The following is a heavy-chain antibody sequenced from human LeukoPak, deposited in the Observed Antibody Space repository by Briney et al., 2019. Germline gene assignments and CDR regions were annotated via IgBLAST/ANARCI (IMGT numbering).Heavy chain of an antibody. J-gene: IGHJ5*02. Sequence: SETLSLTCAVYGGSFSGYYWSWIRQPPGKGLEWIGEINHSGSTNYNPSLKSRATISVDTSKNQFSLKLSSVTAADTAVYYCASFVGNNWFDPWGQGTLVTVSS. V-gene: IGHV4-34*01. D-gene: IGHD1-26*01. CDR1: GGSFSGYY. CDR2: INHSGST. CDR3: ASFVGNNWFDP.